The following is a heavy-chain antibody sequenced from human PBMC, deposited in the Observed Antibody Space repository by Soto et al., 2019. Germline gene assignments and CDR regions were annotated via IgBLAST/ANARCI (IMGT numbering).Heavy chain of an antibody. J-gene: IGHJ6*02. CDR1: GYTFTSYA. CDR3: AGSSSWYDPKGMDV. Sequence: WASVKVSCKASGYTFTSYAMHWVRQAPGQRLEWMGWINAGNGNTKYSQKFQGRVTITRDTSASTAYMELSSLRSEDTAVYYCAGSSSWYDPKGMDVWGQGTTVTVSS. V-gene: IGHV1-3*01. CDR2: INAGNGNT. D-gene: IGHD6-13*01.